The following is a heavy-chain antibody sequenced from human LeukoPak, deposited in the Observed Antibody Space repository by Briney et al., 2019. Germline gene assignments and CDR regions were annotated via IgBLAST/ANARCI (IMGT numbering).Heavy chain of an antibody. Sequence: GASVKVSCKASGGTFSSYAISWVRQAPGQGLEWMGRIIPILGIANYAQKFQGRVTITADKSTSTAYMELSSLRSEDTAVYYCAREEGHGRRYCSSTSCYLRDGIYYYYYGMDVWGQGTTVTVSS. CDR2: IIPILGIA. V-gene: IGHV1-69*04. CDR1: GGTFSSYA. D-gene: IGHD2-2*01. J-gene: IGHJ6*02. CDR3: AREEGHGRRYCSSTSCYLRDGIYYYYYGMDV.